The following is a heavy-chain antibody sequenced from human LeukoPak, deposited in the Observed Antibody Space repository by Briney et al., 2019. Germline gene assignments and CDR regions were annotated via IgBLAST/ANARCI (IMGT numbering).Heavy chain of an antibody. Sequence: GGSLRLSCAASGFTFSSYAMSWVRQAPGKGLEWVSAISGSGGSTYYADSVKGRFTISRDNSKNTLYLQMNSLRAEDTAVYYCAKDQVVVVPAAIRHDFWSGGQDYWGQGTLVTVSS. V-gene: IGHV3-23*01. D-gene: IGHD2-2*02. CDR2: ISGSGGST. CDR3: AKDQVVVVPAAIRHDFWSGGQDY. CDR1: GFTFSSYA. J-gene: IGHJ4*02.